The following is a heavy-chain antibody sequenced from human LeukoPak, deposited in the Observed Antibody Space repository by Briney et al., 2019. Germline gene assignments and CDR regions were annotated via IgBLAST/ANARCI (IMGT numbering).Heavy chain of an antibody. Sequence: ASVKASCKASGYTFTSYGISWVRQAPGQGLEWMGWISAYNGNTNYAQKLQGRVTMTTDKSTSTAYMELRSLRSDDTAVYYCARGAVAAADPYYYYYYMDVWGKGTTVTVSS. CDR2: ISAYNGNT. J-gene: IGHJ6*03. D-gene: IGHD6-13*01. V-gene: IGHV1-18*01. CDR1: GYTFTSYG. CDR3: ARGAVAAADPYYYYYYMDV.